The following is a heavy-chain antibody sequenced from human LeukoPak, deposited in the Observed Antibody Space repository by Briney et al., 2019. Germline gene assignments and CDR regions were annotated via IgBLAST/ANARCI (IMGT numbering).Heavy chain of an antibody. CDR2: ISSNGSST. CDR3: AREDSSGYSLDY. Sequence: GGSLRLSCAASGFTFSSYAMHWVRQAPGKGLEYVSAISSNGSSTYYANSVKGRFTISRDNSKNTLYLRMGSLRAEDMAVYYCAREDSSGYSLDYWGQGTLVTVSS. J-gene: IGHJ4*02. V-gene: IGHV3-64*01. CDR1: GFTFSSYA. D-gene: IGHD3-22*01.